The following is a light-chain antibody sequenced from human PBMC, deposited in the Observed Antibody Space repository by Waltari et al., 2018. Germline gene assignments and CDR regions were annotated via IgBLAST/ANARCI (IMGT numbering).Light chain of an antibody. V-gene: IGLV2-14*01. J-gene: IGLJ2*01. CDR3: NSYTSRSTMI. Sequence: QSALTQTASVSGSPGQSITISCTGSSTDIGGYDYVSWYRQDPGKAPKLIIHNVNKRPSGVSDRLSGSKSRNTASLTISGLQAEDEAHYFCNSYTSRSTMIFGGGTTLTV. CDR1: STDIGGYDY. CDR2: NVN.